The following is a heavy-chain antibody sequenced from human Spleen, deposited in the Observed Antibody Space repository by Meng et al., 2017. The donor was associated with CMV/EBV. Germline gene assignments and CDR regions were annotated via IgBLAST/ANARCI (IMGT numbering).Heavy chain of an antibody. Sequence: ASEKVSCKASEYTFTGFYMHWVRQAPGQGLEWMGWINPNSGDTNYAQKFQGRLTMTRDTSISTAYMELSRLRSDDTAVYYCAREGRRSGYDNWFDPWGQGTLVTVSS. CDR2: INPNSGDT. CDR1: EYTFTGFY. D-gene: IGHD3-22*01. V-gene: IGHV1-2*02. CDR3: AREGRRSGYDNWFDP. J-gene: IGHJ5*02.